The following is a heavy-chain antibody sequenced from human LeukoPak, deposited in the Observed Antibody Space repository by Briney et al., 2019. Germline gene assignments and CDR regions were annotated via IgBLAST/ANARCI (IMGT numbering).Heavy chain of an antibody. CDR1: GFTFSSYG. J-gene: IGHJ5*02. D-gene: IGHD3-16*01. CDR2: ISYDENNR. V-gene: IGHV3-30*03. Sequence: GGSLRLSCAASGFTFSSYGMHWVRQAPGKGLEWVAVISYDENNRYYTDSVKGRFTISRDNSKNTLYLQMNSLRVEDTAVYYCARDRWAVGGLLLDPWGQGTLVTVSS. CDR3: ARDRWAVGGLLLDP.